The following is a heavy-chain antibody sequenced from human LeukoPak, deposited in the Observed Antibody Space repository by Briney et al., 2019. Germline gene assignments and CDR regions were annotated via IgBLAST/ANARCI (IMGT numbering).Heavy chain of an antibody. CDR3: ARVGDSSSRYDY. D-gene: IGHD6-6*01. J-gene: IGHJ4*02. Sequence: SETRSLTCTVSGYSISSGYYWGWIRQPPGKGLEWIGSIYHSGSTYYNPSLKSRVTISVDTSKNQFSLKLSSVTAADTAVYYCARVGDSSSRYDYWGQGTLVTVSS. V-gene: IGHV4-38-2*02. CDR2: IYHSGST. CDR1: GYSISSGYY.